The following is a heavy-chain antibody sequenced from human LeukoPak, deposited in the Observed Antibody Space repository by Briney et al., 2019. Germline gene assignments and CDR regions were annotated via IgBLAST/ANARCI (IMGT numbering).Heavy chain of an antibody. CDR3: ARRQSFRGYTYGY. Sequence: SETLSLTCTVSGYAISSGFYWGWIRQPPGKGLEWIGAIHHSGGTYYNPSLKSRVTISIDTSKSQFSLKLSSVTAADTAVYYCARRQSFRGYTYGYWGQGTLVTVSS. J-gene: IGHJ4*02. D-gene: IGHD5-18*01. V-gene: IGHV4-38-2*02. CDR2: IHHSGGT. CDR1: GYAISSGFY.